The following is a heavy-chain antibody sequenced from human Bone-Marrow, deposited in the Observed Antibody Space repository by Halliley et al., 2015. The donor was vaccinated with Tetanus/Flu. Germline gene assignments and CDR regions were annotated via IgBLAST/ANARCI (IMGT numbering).Heavy chain of an antibody. Sequence: VAGISTSGTNRQYADSVEGRFPISRDISRNTLYLQMNSLRADDTATYYCAKTSIPTISQNYFDHWGQGTLVTVSS. V-gene: IGHV3-23*01. J-gene: IGHJ4*02. CDR2: ISTSGTNR. CDR3: AKTSIPTISQNYFDH. D-gene: IGHD3-3*01.